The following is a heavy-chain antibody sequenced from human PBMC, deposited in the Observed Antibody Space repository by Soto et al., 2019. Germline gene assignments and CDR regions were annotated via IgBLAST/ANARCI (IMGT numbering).Heavy chain of an antibody. CDR3: ARSSVAAAGTLGN. Sequence: QVQLVQSGAEVKKPGSSAKVSCKASGGTLNSYTINWVRQAPGHGPEWLGRIIPVLGVANYAQTFQGRVTITADKSTSTVYMDLTSLRSEDTAVYYCARSSVAAAGTLGNWGPGTLVTVSS. J-gene: IGHJ4*02. V-gene: IGHV1-69*02. CDR2: IIPVLGVA. D-gene: IGHD6-13*01. CDR1: GGTLNSYT.